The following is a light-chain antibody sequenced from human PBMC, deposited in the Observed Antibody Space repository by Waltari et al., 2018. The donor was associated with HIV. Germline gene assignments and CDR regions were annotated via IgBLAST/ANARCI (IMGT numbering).Light chain of an antibody. J-gene: IGLJ2*01. Sequence: SYVLTQPPSVSVAPGKTARITCGGNNIGSKSVHWYPQKPGPAPVLVIYYDSDRPSGIPERFSGSNSGNTATLTISRVEAGDEADYYCQVWDSSSDVVFGGGTKLTVL. CDR2: YDS. V-gene: IGLV3-21*04. CDR3: QVWDSSSDVV. CDR1: NIGSKS.